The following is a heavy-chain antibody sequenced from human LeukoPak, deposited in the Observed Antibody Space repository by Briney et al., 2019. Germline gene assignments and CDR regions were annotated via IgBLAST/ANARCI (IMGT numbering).Heavy chain of an antibody. CDR1: RFTFDDYA. Sequence: PGGSLRLSCAASRFTFDDYAMHWVRQAPGKGLEWVSGISWNSGSIGYADSVKGRFTISRDNSKNTLYLQMNSLRAEDTAVYYCAKDIFDSSGPLDYWGQGTLVTVSS. D-gene: IGHD3-22*01. J-gene: IGHJ4*02. CDR2: ISWNSGSI. CDR3: AKDIFDSSGPLDY. V-gene: IGHV3-9*01.